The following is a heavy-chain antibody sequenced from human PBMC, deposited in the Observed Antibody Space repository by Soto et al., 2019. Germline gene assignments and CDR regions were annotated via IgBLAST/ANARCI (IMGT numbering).Heavy chain of an antibody. CDR1: GGTFSSYT. CDR3: AGLTGTTQNFDY. Sequence: QVQLVQSGAEVKKPGSSVKVSCKASGGTFSSYTISWVRQAPGQGLEWMGRIIPILGIANYAQKFQGRVTITADKSTCTAYMELSSLRSEDTAVYYCAGLTGTTQNFDYWGQGTLVTVSS. J-gene: IGHJ4*02. CDR2: IIPILGIA. D-gene: IGHD1-7*01. V-gene: IGHV1-69*02.